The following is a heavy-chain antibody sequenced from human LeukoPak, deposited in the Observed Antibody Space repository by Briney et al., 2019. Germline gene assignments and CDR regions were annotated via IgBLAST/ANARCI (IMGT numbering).Heavy chain of an antibody. CDR1: GGTFSSYA. J-gene: IGHJ6*02. Sequence: GSSVKVSCKASGGTFSSYAISWVRQAPGQGLEWMGRIIPILGIANYAQKFQGRVTITADKSTSTAYMELSSLRSEDTAVYYCASGEDTAMGNYYYYGMDVWGRGTAVTVSS. V-gene: IGHV1-69*04. CDR2: IIPILGIA. CDR3: ASGEDTAMGNYYYYGMDV. D-gene: IGHD5-18*01.